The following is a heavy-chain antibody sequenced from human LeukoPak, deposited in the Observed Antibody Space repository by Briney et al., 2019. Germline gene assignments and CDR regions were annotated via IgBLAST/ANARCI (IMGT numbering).Heavy chain of an antibody. CDR3: AKGSRDGYNYRYIDY. D-gene: IGHD5-24*01. Sequence: GGSLRLSCAASGFTFSSYAMSWVRQAPGKGLEWVSVISGSGGGTFYADSVKGRFTISRDNSKNTLYLQMNSLRAEDTAVYYCAKGSRDGYNYRYIDYWGQGTLVTVSS. J-gene: IGHJ4*02. V-gene: IGHV3-23*01. CDR1: GFTFSSYA. CDR2: ISGSGGGT.